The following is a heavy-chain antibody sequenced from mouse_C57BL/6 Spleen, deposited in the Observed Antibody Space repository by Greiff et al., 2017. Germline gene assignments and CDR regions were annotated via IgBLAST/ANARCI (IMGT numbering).Heavy chain of an antibody. Sequence: EVHLVESGGGLVQPGGSLSLSCAASGFTFTDYYMSWVRQPPGKALEWLGFIRNKANGYTTEYSASVKGRFTISRDNSQSILYLQMNALRAEDSATYYCARWSYDYDASDYWGQGTSVTVSS. J-gene: IGHJ4*01. V-gene: IGHV7-3*01. D-gene: IGHD2-4*01. CDR2: IRNKANGYTT. CDR3: ARWSYDYDASDY. CDR1: GFTFTDYY.